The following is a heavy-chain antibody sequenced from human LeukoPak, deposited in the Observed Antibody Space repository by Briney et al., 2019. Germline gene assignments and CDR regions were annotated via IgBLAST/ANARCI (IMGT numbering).Heavy chain of an antibody. D-gene: IGHD6-19*01. CDR2: IHSSGST. CDR1: GFTASSKS. J-gene: IGHJ4*02. CDR3: ARDPAGIAVAGNY. Sequence: GGPLKPSFPPSGFTASSKSRSWVRQPQGKGREWVSVIHSSGSTDYADSVKGRFTISRDNSKNTVYLQMNSLRAEDTAVYYCARDPAGIAVAGNYWGQGTLVTVSS. V-gene: IGHV3-53*01.